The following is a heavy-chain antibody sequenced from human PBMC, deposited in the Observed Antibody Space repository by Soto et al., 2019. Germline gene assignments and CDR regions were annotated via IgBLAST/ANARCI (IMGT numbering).Heavy chain of an antibody. CDR1: GYTFPNYA. J-gene: IGHJ6*02. CDR3: ARGRANSLYCGMDV. V-gene: IGHV1-3*01. Sequence: QVQLVQSGAEVKEPGASVNVSCKTSGYTFPNYALNWVRQAPGQRLEWMGWINAGNGNTKYSQNFQGRVTITRDTTANTAYKELGSPRSEGTGGYFCARGRANSLYCGMDVWGQGTTVIVSS. CDR2: INAGNGNT.